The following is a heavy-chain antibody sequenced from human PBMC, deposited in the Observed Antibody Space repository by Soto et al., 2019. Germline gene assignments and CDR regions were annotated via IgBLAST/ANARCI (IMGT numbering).Heavy chain of an antibody. J-gene: IGHJ6*03. CDR3: ARGPSITGTTFYYYYYMDV. CDR2: IYSGGST. CDR1: GFTVSSNY. D-gene: IGHD1-7*01. Sequence: GGSLRLSCAASGFTVSSNYMSWVRQAPGKGLEWVSVIYSGGSTYYTDSVKGRFTISRHNSKNTLYLQMNSLRAEDTAVYYCARGPSITGTTFYYYYYMDVWGKGTTVTVSS. V-gene: IGHV3-53*04.